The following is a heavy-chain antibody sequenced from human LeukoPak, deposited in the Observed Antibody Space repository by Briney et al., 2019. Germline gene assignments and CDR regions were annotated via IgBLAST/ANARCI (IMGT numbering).Heavy chain of an antibody. V-gene: IGHV4-34*01. CDR3: ARGGLAARRRGYFDY. Sequence: ASETLSLTCAVYGGSFSGYYWSWIRQPPGKGLEWIGEINHSGSTNYNPSLMSRVTISVDTSKNQFSLKLSSVTAADTAVYYCARGGLAARRRGYFDYWGQGTLVTVSS. J-gene: IGHJ4*02. D-gene: IGHD6-6*01. CDR2: INHSGST. CDR1: GGSFSGYY.